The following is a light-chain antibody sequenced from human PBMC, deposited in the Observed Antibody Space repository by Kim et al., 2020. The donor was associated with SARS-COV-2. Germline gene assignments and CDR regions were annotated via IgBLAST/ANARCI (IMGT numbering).Light chain of an antibody. CDR3: QQYNSHSPSWT. CDR2: DAS. V-gene: IGKV1-5*01. Sequence: DIQMTQSPSTLSASVGDRVTLTCRASQSIRSWLAGYQQKPGKAPKVLIYDASSLESGVPSRFSGSGSGTEFTLTISSLQPDDFATYYCQQYNSHSPSWTFGQGTKVDIK. CDR1: QSIRSW. J-gene: IGKJ1*01.